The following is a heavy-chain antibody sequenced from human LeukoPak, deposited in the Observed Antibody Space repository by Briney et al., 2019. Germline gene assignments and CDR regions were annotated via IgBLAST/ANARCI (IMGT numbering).Heavy chain of an antibody. CDR3: AAASQLWLIDQ. V-gene: IGHV4-38-2*02. J-gene: IGHJ4*02. CDR2: IYHSGRT. Sequence: SETLSLTCTVSGYSIISGYYWGWIRQPPGKGLEWIGSIYHSGRTYYNPSLKNRVTISLDKSKNQFSLKLTSVTAADTAVYYCAAASQLWLIDQWGQGTLVVVSS. D-gene: IGHD3-10*01. CDR1: GYSIISGYY.